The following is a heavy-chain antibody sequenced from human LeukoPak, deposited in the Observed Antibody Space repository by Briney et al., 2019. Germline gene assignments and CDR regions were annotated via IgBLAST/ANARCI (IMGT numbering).Heavy chain of an antibody. CDR3: ATRDYGSGNNWFDP. J-gene: IGHJ5*02. CDR2: IYTTGST. D-gene: IGHD3-10*01. CDR1: GGSISSYY. V-gene: IGHV4-4*07. Sequence: PSETLSLTCTVSGGSISSYYWTWIRQPAGKGLEWIGRIYTTGSTNYNPSLNSRVTMSVDTSKNQFSLKLSSVTAADTAVYYCATRDYGSGNNWFDPWGQGTLVTVSS.